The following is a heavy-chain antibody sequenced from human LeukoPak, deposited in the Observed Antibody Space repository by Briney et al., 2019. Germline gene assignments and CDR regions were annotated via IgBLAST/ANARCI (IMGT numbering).Heavy chain of an antibody. Sequence: ASVKVSCKTSGYTFNCYYMHWVRQAPGEGLECMGWINPNTGGTNYAQKFQGRVTMTRDTSISTAYMELSRLRSDDTAVYYCARVDRPYSSSVGYWGQGTLVTVSS. CDR3: ARVDRPYSSSVGY. CDR1: GYTFNCYY. D-gene: IGHD6-19*01. CDR2: INPNTGGT. J-gene: IGHJ4*02. V-gene: IGHV1-2*02.